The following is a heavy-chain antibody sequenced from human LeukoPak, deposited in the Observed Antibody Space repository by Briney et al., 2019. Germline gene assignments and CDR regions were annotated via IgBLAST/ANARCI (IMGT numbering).Heavy chain of an antibody. CDR2: ISSSSSYI. D-gene: IGHD6-13*01. V-gene: IGHV3-21*01. J-gene: IGHJ4*02. CDR1: GFTFSTYS. Sequence: GGSLRLSCAASGFTFSTYSMNWVRQAPGKGLGWVSGISSSSSYIYYTDSVKGRFTISRDNAKSSLYLQMNSLRAEDTATYYCARVITDSSSWYGSDYWGQGTLVTVSS. CDR3: ARVITDSSSWYGSDY.